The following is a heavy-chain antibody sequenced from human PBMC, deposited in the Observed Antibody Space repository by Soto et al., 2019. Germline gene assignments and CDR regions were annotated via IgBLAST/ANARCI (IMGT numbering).Heavy chain of an antibody. D-gene: IGHD1-26*01. Sequence: QVQLVQSGAEVKKPGSSVKVSCKASGGTFSRYSINWVRQAPGQGLEWMGEIIPVFGTANYAQKFQGRVTMTADESTSTAYMELSSLRSEDTAVYYCARDGGRHSGGIDYWGQGTLVTVSS. CDR3: ARDGGRHSGGIDY. V-gene: IGHV1-69*01. J-gene: IGHJ4*02. CDR2: IIPVFGTA. CDR1: GGTFSRYS.